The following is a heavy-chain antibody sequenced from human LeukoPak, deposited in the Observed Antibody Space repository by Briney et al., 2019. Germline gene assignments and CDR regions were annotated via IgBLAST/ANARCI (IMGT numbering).Heavy chain of an antibody. CDR3: AKVATVTTYYYYYYMDV. D-gene: IGHD4-17*01. CDR1: GFTVSNNY. V-gene: IGHV3-53*01. Sequence: PGGSLRLSCAASGFTVSNNYMSWVRQAPGKGLEWVSVIYSGGTTYYADSVKGRFTISRDNSKNTLYLQMNSLRVEDTAVYYCAKVATVTTYYYYYYMDVWGKGTTVTVSS. J-gene: IGHJ6*03. CDR2: IYSGGTT.